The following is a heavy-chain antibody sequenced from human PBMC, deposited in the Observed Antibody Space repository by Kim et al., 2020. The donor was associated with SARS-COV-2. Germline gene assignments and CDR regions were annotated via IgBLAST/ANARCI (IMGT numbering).Heavy chain of an antibody. Sequence: YAQGFTGRFVFSLDTSVSTAYLQISSLKAEDTAVYYCARVSTGYYFYMDVWGKGTTVTVSS. D-gene: IGHD3-10*01. CDR3: ARVSTGYYFYMDV. J-gene: IGHJ6*03. V-gene: IGHV7-4-1*02.